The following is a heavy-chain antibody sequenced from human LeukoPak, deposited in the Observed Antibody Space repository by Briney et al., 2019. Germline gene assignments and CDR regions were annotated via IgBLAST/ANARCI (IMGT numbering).Heavy chain of an antibody. CDR1: GDSISSGSYY. J-gene: IGHJ5*02. V-gene: IGHV4-39*07. CDR3: ARSRGVPRWFGP. CDR2: IFNDGST. D-gene: IGHD5-24*01. Sequence: SETLSLTCTVSGDSISSGSYYGGWIRQPRGKGLEWIGNIFNDGSTYYNPSLKSRVTISLDTSKNQFSLRLTSVTAADTAVYFCARSRGVPRWFGPWGQGTLVTVSS.